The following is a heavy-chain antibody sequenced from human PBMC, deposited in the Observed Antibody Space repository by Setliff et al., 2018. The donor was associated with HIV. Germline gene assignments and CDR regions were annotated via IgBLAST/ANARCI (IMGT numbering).Heavy chain of an antibody. CDR3: ARDMTTVTYNWFDP. J-gene: IGHJ5*02. V-gene: IGHV1-18*01. D-gene: IGHD4-17*01. Sequence: ASVKVSCKASGYTFTSYGISWVRQAPGQGLEWTGWISAYNGNTNYAQKLQGRVTMTTDTSTSTAYMELRSLRSDDTAVYYCARDMTTVTYNWFDPWGQGTQVTVS. CDR2: ISAYNGNT. CDR1: GYTFTSYG.